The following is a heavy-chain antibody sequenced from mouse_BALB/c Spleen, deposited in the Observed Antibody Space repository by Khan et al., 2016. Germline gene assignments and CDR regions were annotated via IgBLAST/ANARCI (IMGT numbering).Heavy chain of an antibody. CDR1: GFTFTDYY. D-gene: IGHD2-12*01. J-gene: IGHJ2*01. Sequence: EVELVESGGGLVQPGGSLRLSCATSGFTFTDYYMSWVRQPPGKALEWLGFIRNKANGYTTEYSASVKGRFTISRDNSQSILYLQMNTVRAEDSAAYYCARGNNDVDYWGRGTTLTVSS. CDR2: IRNKANGYTT. V-gene: IGHV7-3*02. CDR3: ARGNNDVDY.